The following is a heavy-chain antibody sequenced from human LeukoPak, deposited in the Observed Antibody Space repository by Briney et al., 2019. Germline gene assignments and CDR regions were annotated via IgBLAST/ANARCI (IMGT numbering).Heavy chain of an antibody. V-gene: IGHV4-59*12. Sequence: SETLSLTCTVSGGSISSYYWSWIRQPPGKGLEWIGYIYYSGSTNYNPSLKSRVTISVDTSKNQFSLKLSSVTAADTAVYYCARDTRSSGWYSPIDYWGQGTLVTVSS. D-gene: IGHD6-19*01. J-gene: IGHJ4*02. CDR3: ARDTRSSGWYSPIDY. CDR1: GGSISSYY. CDR2: IYYSGST.